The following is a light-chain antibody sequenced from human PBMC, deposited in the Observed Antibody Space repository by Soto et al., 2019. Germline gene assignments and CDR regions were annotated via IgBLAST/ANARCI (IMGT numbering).Light chain of an antibody. CDR1: QTISSY. V-gene: IGKV1-39*01. CDR3: QQTYSTPSPWT. Sequence: DIQMTQSPSSLSASVGDRVTITCRASQTISSYLNWYQQTPGRAPKHLINAAYSLQGGVPSRFSGSGSGTDFTLTISSLQPEDFATFYCQQTYSTPSPWTFGQGTKVEIK. J-gene: IGKJ1*01. CDR2: AAY.